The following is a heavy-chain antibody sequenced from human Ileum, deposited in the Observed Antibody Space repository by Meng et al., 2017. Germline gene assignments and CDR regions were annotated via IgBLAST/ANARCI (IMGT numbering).Heavy chain of an antibody. J-gene: IGHJ4*02. Sequence: SEALSLTCAVSGYSISSGYFWGWIRQPPGKGPEWIANIYHTGSTYYNPSLKSRVTISVDTSKNQFSLKLSSLTAADTALYYCARGGYSYGSRFDCWGQGTLVTVS. D-gene: IGHD5-18*01. CDR1: GYSISSGYF. V-gene: IGHV4-38-2*01. CDR3: ARGGYSYGSRFDC. CDR2: IYHTGST.